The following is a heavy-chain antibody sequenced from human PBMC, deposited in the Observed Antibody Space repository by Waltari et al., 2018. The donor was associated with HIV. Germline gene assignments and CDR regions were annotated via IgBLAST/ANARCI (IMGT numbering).Heavy chain of an antibody. CDR1: VGSFSGYY. Sequence: QVQLQQWGAGLLKPSETLSLTCAVYVGSFSGYYWSWIRQPPGKGLEWVGEINQSGSTNYNSSLKSRVIISVDTSKNQFSLKLTSVTAADTAVYYWARGRGSMVRGVFFDYWGQGTLVTVSS. J-gene: IGHJ4*02. V-gene: IGHV4-34*01. CDR3: ARGRGSMVRGVFFDY. CDR2: INQSGST. D-gene: IGHD3-10*01.